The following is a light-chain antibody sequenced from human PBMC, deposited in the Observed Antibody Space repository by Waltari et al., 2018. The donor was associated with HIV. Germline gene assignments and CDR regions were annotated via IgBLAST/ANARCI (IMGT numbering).Light chain of an antibody. CDR2: RNN. Sequence: QSVLTQPPSASGTPGQRVTISCSGSSSNIGNNNVYWYRQLPGLAPRLLIYRNNQPPPGVPARVSCSKSGTSASLAISGLRSEDWADYYWATWGDSLSGPVVFGGGTKLTVL. CDR1: SSNIGNNN. CDR3: ATWGDSLSGPVV. V-gene: IGLV1-47*01. J-gene: IGLJ2*01.